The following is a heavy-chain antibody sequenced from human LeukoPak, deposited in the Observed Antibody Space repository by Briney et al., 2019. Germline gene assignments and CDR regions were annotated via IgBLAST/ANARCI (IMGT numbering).Heavy chain of an antibody. CDR1: GFTFSSYS. V-gene: IGHV3-21*01. Sequence: GGSLRLSCAASGFTFSSYSMNWVRQAPGKGLEWVSSISSSSSYIYYADSVKGRFTISRDNAKNSLYLQMNSLRAEDTAVYCCASGHSSGWYGAPAYYYYGMDVWGQGTTVTVSS. J-gene: IGHJ6*02. D-gene: IGHD6-19*01. CDR2: ISSSSSYI. CDR3: ASGHSSGWYGAPAYYYYGMDV.